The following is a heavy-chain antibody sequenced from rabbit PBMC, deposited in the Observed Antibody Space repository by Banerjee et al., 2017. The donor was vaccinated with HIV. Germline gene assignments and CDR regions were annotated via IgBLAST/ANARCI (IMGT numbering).Heavy chain of an antibody. CDR2: IDPVFDST. CDR1: GFDFSSYG. Sequence: QEQLVESGGGLVQPGGSLKLSCKASGFDFSSYGVSGVRQAPGKGLEWIGSIDPVFDSTYSASWAKSLFSSASHNAQNTLYRQMNGLTAADTATYFCVRDDDGDIDLWGQGTLVTVS. J-gene: IGHJ3*01. D-gene: IGHD2-1*01. CDR3: VRDDDGDIDL. V-gene: IGHV1S47*01.